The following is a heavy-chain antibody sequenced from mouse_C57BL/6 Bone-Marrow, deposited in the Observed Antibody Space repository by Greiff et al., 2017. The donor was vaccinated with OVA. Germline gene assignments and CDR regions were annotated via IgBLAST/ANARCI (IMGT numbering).Heavy chain of an antibody. J-gene: IGHJ3*01. CDR2: ISGGGGNT. CDR1: GFTFSSYT. Sequence: VQLKESGGGLVKPGGSLKLSCAASGFTFSSYTMSWVRQTPEKRLEWVATISGGGGNTYYPDSVKGRFTISRDNAKNTLYLQMSSLRSEDTALYYCATDGYSFAYWGQGTLVTVSA. V-gene: IGHV5-9*01. D-gene: IGHD2-3*01. CDR3: ATDGYSFAY.